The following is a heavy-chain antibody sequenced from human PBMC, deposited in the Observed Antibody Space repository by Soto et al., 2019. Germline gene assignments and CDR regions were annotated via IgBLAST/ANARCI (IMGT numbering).Heavy chain of an antibody. Sequence: SETLSLSCTVSGGSISSYYWSWIRQPPGKGLEWIGYIYYSGSTNYNPSLKSRVTISVDTSKNQFSLKLSSVTAADTAVYYCARSRYSGYDSLDYWAQGTLVTVS. CDR1: GGSISSYY. CDR3: ARSRYSGYDSLDY. J-gene: IGHJ4*02. CDR2: IYYSGST. D-gene: IGHD5-12*01. V-gene: IGHV4-59*08.